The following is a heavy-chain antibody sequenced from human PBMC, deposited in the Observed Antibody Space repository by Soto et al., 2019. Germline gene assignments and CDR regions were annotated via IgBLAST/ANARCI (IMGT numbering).Heavy chain of an antibody. Sequence: GASVKVSCKTSGYTFTAYYMHWVRQAPGQGLEWMGWINPSNGATYYTQRFQGRVTMTRETSTSTASLELSSLRSDDTAVYYCAREGRGKKAGYNGLVSLGYWGQGTLVTVSS. V-gene: IGHV1-2*02. D-gene: IGHD2-2*02. J-gene: IGHJ4*02. CDR1: GYTFTAYY. CDR3: AREGRGKKAGYNGLVSLGY. CDR2: INPSNGAT.